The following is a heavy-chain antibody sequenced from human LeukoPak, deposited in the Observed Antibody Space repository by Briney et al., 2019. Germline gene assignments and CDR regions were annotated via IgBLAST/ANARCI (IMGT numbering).Heavy chain of an antibody. J-gene: IGHJ4*02. CDR1: GFTFSSYA. Sequence: GGSLRLSCAASGFTFSSYAMSWVRQAPGKGLEWVSAISGSGGSTYYADSVKGRFTISRDNSKNTLYLQMNSLRAEDTAVYYCGKDFVGGGGCFDYWGQGTLVTVSS. V-gene: IGHV3-23*01. D-gene: IGHD3-16*01. CDR3: GKDFVGGGGCFDY. CDR2: ISGSGGST.